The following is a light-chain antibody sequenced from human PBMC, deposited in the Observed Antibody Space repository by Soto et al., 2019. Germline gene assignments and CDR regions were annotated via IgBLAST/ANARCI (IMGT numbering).Light chain of an antibody. Sequence: EMVMTQSPATLSVSPGERATLSCRASQSLRSNLAWYQQRPGQAPRLIIYGTSTRATGIPARFSGSGSETEFTLTISILQSEDFAVYYCQQYNDWPYTFGQGTKLDIK. J-gene: IGKJ2*01. CDR2: GTS. V-gene: IGKV3-15*01. CDR1: QSLRSN. CDR3: QQYNDWPYT.